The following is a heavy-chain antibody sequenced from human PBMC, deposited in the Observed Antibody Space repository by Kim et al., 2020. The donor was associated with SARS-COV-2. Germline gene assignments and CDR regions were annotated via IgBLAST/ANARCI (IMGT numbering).Heavy chain of an antibody. CDR3: AKPGGNFDPYYFDY. V-gene: IGHV3-23*03. J-gene: IGHJ4*02. Sequence: GGSLRLSCAASGFTISSYAMNWVRQAPGKWLEWVSVLYSGSGSTFYADSVKSRFTISRDNSKNTLYLQMNSLRADDTAIYYCAKPGGNFDPYYFDYWGQGTLVTVSS. CDR2: LYSGSGST. D-gene: IGHD3-9*01. CDR1: GFTISSYA.